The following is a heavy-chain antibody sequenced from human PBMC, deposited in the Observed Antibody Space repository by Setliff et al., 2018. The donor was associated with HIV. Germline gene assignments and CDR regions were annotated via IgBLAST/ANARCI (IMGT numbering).Heavy chain of an antibody. Sequence: KPSETLSLTCTVSGDSVSSRSYYWSWIRQPPGKGLEWIGYIYYSGSTNYNPSLKSRVTISVDTSKKQFSLRLTSVTAADTAVYYCAISPSFYSFLTDLNYFESWGQGSLVTVSS. D-gene: IGHD3-9*01. CDR2: IYYSGST. J-gene: IGHJ4*02. CDR1: GDSVSSRSYY. V-gene: IGHV4-61*01. CDR3: AISPSFYSFLTDLNYFES.